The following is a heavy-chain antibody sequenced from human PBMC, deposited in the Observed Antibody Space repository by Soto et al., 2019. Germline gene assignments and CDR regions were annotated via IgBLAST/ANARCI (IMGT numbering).Heavy chain of an antibody. V-gene: IGHV4-34*02. D-gene: IGHD3-9*01. J-gene: IGHJ4*02. CDR3: ASGPVGGITKEGYFAH. CDR1: GGSFSGYY. CDR2: ISQSGTI. Sequence: QVQLQQWGAGLLKPSETLSLTCAVYGGSFSGYYWNWIRQPPGKGLEWIGEISQSGTINYNPALKSRVTLSVDASKSQFSLRLTSVTAADTAVYYCASGPVGGITKEGYFAHWGQGSLLTVSS.